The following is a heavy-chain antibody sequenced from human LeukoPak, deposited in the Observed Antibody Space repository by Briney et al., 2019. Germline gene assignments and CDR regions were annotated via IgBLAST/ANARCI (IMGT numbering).Heavy chain of an antibody. Sequence: GGSLRLSCAASGFTFSDYYMSWIRQAPGKGLEWVSYISSSGSTIYYADSVEGRFTISRDNAKNSLYLQMNSLRAEDTAVYYCARVIGYCSGGSCYRYYGMDVWGQGTTVTVSS. CDR3: ARVIGYCSGGSCYRYYGMDV. CDR1: GFTFSDYY. V-gene: IGHV3-11*01. D-gene: IGHD2-15*01. CDR2: ISSSGSTI. J-gene: IGHJ6*02.